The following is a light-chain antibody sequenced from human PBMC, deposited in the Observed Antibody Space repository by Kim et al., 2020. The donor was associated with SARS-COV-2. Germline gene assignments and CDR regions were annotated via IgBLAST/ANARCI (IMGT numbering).Light chain of an antibody. CDR2: DVS. J-gene: IGLJ2*01. V-gene: IGLV2-23*02. Sequence: LTQPASVSGSPGQSITISCTGTSGDVGGYNLVSWYQHHPGQAPKLIIYDVSERPSGISDRFSASKSGNMASLTISGLQAADEADYYCCSFAGSGTSVIFGGGTQLTVL. CDR3: CSFAGSGTSVI. CDR1: SGDVGGYNL.